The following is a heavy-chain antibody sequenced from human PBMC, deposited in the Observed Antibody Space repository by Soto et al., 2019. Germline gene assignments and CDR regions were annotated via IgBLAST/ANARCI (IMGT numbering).Heavy chain of an antibody. CDR2: IYPGDSDT. J-gene: IGHJ4*02. V-gene: IGHV5-51*01. CDR1: GYNFNTYW. Sequence: GESLKISCEGSGYNFNTYWIGGVGQVPGKGLEWMALIYPGDSDTRYSPSFEGQVTLSVDRSISTAYLQWSSLKASDTAIYYCATSTVSYVDIVSSTTRGYFDHWGQGTLVTVSS. D-gene: IGHD5-12*01. CDR3: ATSTVSYVDIVSSTTRGYFDH.